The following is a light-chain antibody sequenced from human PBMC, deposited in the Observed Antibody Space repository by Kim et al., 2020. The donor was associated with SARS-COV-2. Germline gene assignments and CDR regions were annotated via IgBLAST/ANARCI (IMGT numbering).Light chain of an antibody. CDR2: EHS. V-gene: IGLV6-57*03. J-gene: IGLJ3*02. CDR1: YGSIAGNY. Sequence: GTTGTIPGTRSYGSIAGNYVQWCQQRPASAPTTVIYEHSHRPSGVPERFSGSIDRSSNSASLTISGLKTEDEADYYCQSYDNSEWVLGGGTQLTVL. CDR3: QSYDNSEWV.